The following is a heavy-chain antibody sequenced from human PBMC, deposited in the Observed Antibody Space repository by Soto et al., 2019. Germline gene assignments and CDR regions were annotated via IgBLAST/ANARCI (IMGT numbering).Heavy chain of an antibody. Sequence: SGPTLVNPTQTLTLTCTFSGFSLSTSGVGVGWIRQPPGKALEWLALIYWDDDKRYSPSLKSRLTITKDTSKNQVVLTMTNMDPVDTATYYCAYTGGKQTSPYFDYWGQGTLVTVSS. J-gene: IGHJ4*02. V-gene: IGHV2-5*02. D-gene: IGHD6-13*01. CDR3: AYTGGKQTSPYFDY. CDR2: IYWDDDK. CDR1: GFSLSTSGVG.